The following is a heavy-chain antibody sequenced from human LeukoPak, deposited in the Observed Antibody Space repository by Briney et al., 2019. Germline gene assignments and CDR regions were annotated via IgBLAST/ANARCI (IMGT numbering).Heavy chain of an antibody. J-gene: IGHJ3*02. V-gene: IGHV1-69*05. CDR2: IIPIFGTA. CDR1: GGTFSSYA. D-gene: IGHD2-15*01. CDR3: ARGEGSGVQGAFDI. Sequence: GASVKVSCKASGGTFSSYAISWVRQAPGQGLEWMGGIIPIFGTANYAQKFQGRVTITTDESTSTAYMELSSLRSEDTAVYYCARGEGSGVQGAFDIWGQGTMVTVSS.